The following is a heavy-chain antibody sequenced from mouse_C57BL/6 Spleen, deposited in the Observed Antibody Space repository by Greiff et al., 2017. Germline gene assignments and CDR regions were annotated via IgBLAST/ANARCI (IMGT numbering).Heavy chain of an antibody. V-gene: IGHV1-15*01. CDR2: IDPETGGT. CDR1: GYTFTDYE. D-gene: IGHD4-1*01. CDR3: TRSAKTGTGSYYYAMDY. Sequence: VQLQESGAELVRPGASVTLSCKASGYTFTDYEMHWVKQTPVHGLEWIGAIDPETGGTAYNQKFKGKAILTADKSSSTAYMELRSLTSEDSAVYYCTRSAKTGTGSYYYAMDYWGQGTSVTASS. J-gene: IGHJ4*01.